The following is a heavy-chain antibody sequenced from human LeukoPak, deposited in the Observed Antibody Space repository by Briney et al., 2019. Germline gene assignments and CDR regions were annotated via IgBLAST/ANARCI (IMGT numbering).Heavy chain of an antibody. D-gene: IGHD7-27*01. Sequence: ASVKVSCKASGYTFTGYYIHWVRQAPGQGLEWMGWINPNSGGTDYAQKFQGRVIMTTDTSISTVYMEVSRLRSDDTAVYYCARVGTRLGIFGYWGQGSQVTVSS. CDR3: ARVGTRLGIFGY. J-gene: IGHJ4*02. CDR1: GYTFTGYY. CDR2: INPNSGGT. V-gene: IGHV1-2*02.